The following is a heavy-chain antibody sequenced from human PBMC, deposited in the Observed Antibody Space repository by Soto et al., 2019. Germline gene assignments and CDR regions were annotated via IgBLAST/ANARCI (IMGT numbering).Heavy chain of an antibody. CDR1: GGTFSSYA. Sequence: QVQLVQSGAEVKKPGSSVKVSCKASGGTFSSYAISWVRQAPGQWLEWMGGIIPIFGTANYAQKFQGRVTITADESTSTAYMELSSLRSEDTAVYYCAKIRGQVPAATVRFYYYYGMDVWGQGTTVTVSS. J-gene: IGHJ6*02. CDR3: AKIRGQVPAATVRFYYYYGMDV. V-gene: IGHV1-69*01. D-gene: IGHD2-2*01. CDR2: IIPIFGTA.